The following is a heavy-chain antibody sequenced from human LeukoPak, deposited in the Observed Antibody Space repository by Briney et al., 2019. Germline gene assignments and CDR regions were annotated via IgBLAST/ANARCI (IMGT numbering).Heavy chain of an antibody. CDR2: IKQDGSEK. CDR1: GFTFSSYW. CDR3: ARENGWSTVTTDYYYYYMDV. J-gene: IGHJ6*03. Sequence: GGSLRLSCAASGFTFSSYWTSWVRQAPGKGLEWVANIKQDGSEKYYVDSVKGRFTISRDNAKNSLYLQMNSLRAEDTAVYYCARENGWSTVTTDYYYYYMDVWGKGTTVTVSS. V-gene: IGHV3-7*01. D-gene: IGHD4-17*01.